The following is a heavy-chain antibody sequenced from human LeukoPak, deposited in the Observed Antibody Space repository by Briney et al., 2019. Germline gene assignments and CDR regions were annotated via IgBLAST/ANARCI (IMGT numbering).Heavy chain of an antibody. CDR3: AITSEQQLAYYYYMDV. Sequence: ASVKVSCKASGGTFSSYAISWVRQAPGQGLEWMGGIIPIFGTANYVQKFQGRVTITTDESTSTASMELRSLRSEDTAVYYCAITSEQQLAYYYYMDVWGKGTTVTFSS. CDR1: GGTFSSYA. V-gene: IGHV1-69*05. CDR2: IIPIFGTA. J-gene: IGHJ6*03. D-gene: IGHD6-13*01.